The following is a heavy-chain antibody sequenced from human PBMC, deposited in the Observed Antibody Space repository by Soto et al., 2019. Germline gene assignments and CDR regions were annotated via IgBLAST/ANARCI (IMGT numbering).Heavy chain of an antibody. D-gene: IGHD4-4*01. Sequence: GGSLRLSCAASGFTFSSYDMHWVRQATGKGLEWVSAIGTAGDTYYPGSVKGRFTISRENAKNSLYLQMNSLRAGDTAVYYCARAISAYSNYEGYYYYYMDVWGKGTTVTVSS. CDR2: IGTAGDT. CDR1: GFTFSSYD. J-gene: IGHJ6*03. CDR3: ARAISAYSNYEGYYYYYMDV. V-gene: IGHV3-13*01.